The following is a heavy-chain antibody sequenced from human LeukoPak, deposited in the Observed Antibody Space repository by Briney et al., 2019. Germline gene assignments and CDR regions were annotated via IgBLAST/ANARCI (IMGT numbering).Heavy chain of an antibody. CDR1: GGSFSGYY. D-gene: IGHD1-14*01. V-gene: IGHV4-34*01. Sequence: PSETLSLTCAVYGGSFSGYYWSWIRQPPGKGLEWIGEINHSGSTNYNPSLKSRVTILVDTSKNQFSLKLSSVTAADTAVYYCARALPRKGWFDPWGQGTLVTVSS. CDR3: ARALPRKGWFDP. CDR2: INHSGST. J-gene: IGHJ5*02.